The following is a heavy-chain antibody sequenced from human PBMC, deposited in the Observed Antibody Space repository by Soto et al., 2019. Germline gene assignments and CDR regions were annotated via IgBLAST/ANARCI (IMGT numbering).Heavy chain of an antibody. CDR1: GYTFTGYY. CDR3: ARGPMVRGVIGLPWFDP. V-gene: IGHV1-2*02. J-gene: IGHJ5*02. D-gene: IGHD3-10*01. Sequence: GASVKVSCKASGYTFTGYYMHWVRQAPGQGLEWMGWINPNSGGTNYAQKFQGRVTMTRDTSISTAYMELSSLRAEDTAVYYCARGPMVRGVIGLPWFDPWGQGTLVTVSS. CDR2: INPNSGGT.